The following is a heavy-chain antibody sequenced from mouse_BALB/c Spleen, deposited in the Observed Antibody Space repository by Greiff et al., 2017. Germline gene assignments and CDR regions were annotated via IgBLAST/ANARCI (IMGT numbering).Heavy chain of an antibody. CDR2: ISSGGSYT. CDR3: AREENAAWFAY. V-gene: IGHV5-9-3*01. Sequence: EVKLVESGGGLVKPGGSLKLSCAASGFTFSSYAMSWVRQTPEKRLEWVATISSGGSYTYYPDSVKGRFTISRDNAKNTLYLQMSSLRSEVTAMYYCAREENAAWFAYWGQGTLVTVSA. J-gene: IGHJ3*01. CDR1: GFTFSSYA.